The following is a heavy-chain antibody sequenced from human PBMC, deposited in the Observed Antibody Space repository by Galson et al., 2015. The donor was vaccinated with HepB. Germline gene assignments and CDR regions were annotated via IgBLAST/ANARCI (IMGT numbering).Heavy chain of an antibody. Sequence: ETLSLTCTVSGGSISSYYWSWIRQPPGKGLEWIGYIYYSGSTNYNPSLKSRVTISVDTSKNQFSLKLSSVTAADTAVYYCARVWSSGWPTYAEYFQHWGQGTLVTVSS. J-gene: IGHJ1*01. D-gene: IGHD6-19*01. CDR3: ARVWSSGWPTYAEYFQH. V-gene: IGHV4-59*01. CDR1: GGSISSYY. CDR2: IYYSGST.